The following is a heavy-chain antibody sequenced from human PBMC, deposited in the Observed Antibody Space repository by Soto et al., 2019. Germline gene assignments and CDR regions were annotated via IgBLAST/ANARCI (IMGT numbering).Heavy chain of an antibody. J-gene: IGHJ6*02. CDR3: SRDRRASNMRNENYFYGMDV. D-gene: IGHD1-1*01. CDR1: GGTFRTYA. CDR2: IIPAHDTP. Sequence: QVQLVQSGPEVKKPGSSVKVSCKASGGTFRTYAVSWVRRAPGHGLEWLGGIIPAHDTPNYAPRFEGRVTITADESSNTAYMELNSLTSDDTAVYYCSRDRRASNMRNENYFYGMDVWGQGTTVTVSS. V-gene: IGHV1-69*01.